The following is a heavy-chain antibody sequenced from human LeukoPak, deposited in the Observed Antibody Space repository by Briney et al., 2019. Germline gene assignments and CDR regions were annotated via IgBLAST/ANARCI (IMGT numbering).Heavy chain of an antibody. CDR3: AIKQACSGGSCNTGYDY. V-gene: IGHV3-21*04. D-gene: IGHD2-15*01. CDR2: ISSSSSYI. CDR1: GFTFSSYS. J-gene: IGHJ4*02. Sequence: GGSLRLSCAASGFTFSSYSMNWVRQAPGKGLEWVSSISSSSSYIYYADSVKGRFTISRDNAKNSLYLQMNSLRAEDTAVYYCAIKQACSGGSCNTGYDYWGQGTLVTVSS.